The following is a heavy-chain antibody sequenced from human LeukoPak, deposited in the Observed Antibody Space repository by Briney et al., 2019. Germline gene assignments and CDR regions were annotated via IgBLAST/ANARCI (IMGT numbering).Heavy chain of an antibody. Sequence: ASVKVSCKASGGTFSSYAISWVRQAPGQGLEWMGRIIPIFGIANYAQKFQGRVTITADKSTSTAYMELSSLRSEDTAVYYCVRDRGSSRYYSFDYWGQGTLVTVSS. CDR1: GGTFSSYA. V-gene: IGHV1-69*04. D-gene: IGHD1-26*01. J-gene: IGHJ4*02. CDR2: IIPIFGIA. CDR3: VRDRGSSRYYSFDY.